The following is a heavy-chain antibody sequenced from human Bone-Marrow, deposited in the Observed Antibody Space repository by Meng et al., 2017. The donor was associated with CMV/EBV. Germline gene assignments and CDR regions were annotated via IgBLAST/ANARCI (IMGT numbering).Heavy chain of an antibody. D-gene: IGHD2-2*01. J-gene: IGHJ6*02. CDR3: ASNVVVPAAMGYYYYGMDV. CDR2: IYYSGST. Sequence: SETLSLTCTVSGGSISSYYWSWIRQPPGKGLEWIGYIYYSGSTNYNPSLKSRVTISVDTSKNQFSLKLSSVTAADTAVYYCASNVVVPAAMGYYYYGMDVWGQGTTVTVSS. CDR1: GGSISSYY. V-gene: IGHV4-59*01.